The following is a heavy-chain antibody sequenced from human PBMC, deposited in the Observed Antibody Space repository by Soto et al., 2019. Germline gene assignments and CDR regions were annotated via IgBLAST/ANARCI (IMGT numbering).Heavy chain of an antibody. V-gene: IGHV3-21*02. CDR2: ISSRSTNT. Sequence: EVQLVESGGGLVKPGGSLRLSCEDSGFTFSSYTMNWVRRAPGKGLEWVSSISSRSTNTHYADSVRGRFTISRDNAKTSLHLQMNSLRAEDTAVYYCARGPLYYFDYWGQGTLVTVSS. CDR1: GFTFSSYT. J-gene: IGHJ4*02. CDR3: ARGPLYYFDY.